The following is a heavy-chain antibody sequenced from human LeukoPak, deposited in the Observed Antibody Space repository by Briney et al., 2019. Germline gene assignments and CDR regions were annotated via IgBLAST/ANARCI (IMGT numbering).Heavy chain of an antibody. CDR2: IYSGGST. CDR1: GFTVSSNY. Sequence: GGSLRLSCAASGFTVSSNYMSWVRQAPGKGLEWVSVIYSGGSTYYADSVKGRFTISRDNSKNTLYLQMNSLRVEDTAVYYCARGGSYYYYYYGMDVWGQGTTVTVSS. CDR3: ARGGSYYYYYYGMDV. V-gene: IGHV3-66*01. J-gene: IGHJ6*02.